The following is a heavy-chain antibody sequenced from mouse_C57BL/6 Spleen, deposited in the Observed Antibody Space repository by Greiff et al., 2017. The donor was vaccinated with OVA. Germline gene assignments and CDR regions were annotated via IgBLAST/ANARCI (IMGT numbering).Heavy chain of an antibody. J-gene: IGHJ3*01. Sequence: EVQLVESGGGLVQPGASLRLSCAASGFTFTDYYMSWVRQPPGKAPEWLALIRNKANGYTTEYTASVKGRFTISRDNSQNILYLQMNTLRAEDSATYYCVKGVGPIYYGNYGWFAYWGQGTLVTVSA. CDR2: IRNKANGYTT. D-gene: IGHD2-1*01. V-gene: IGHV7-4*01. CDR1: GFTFTDYY. CDR3: VKGVGPIYYGNYGWFAY.